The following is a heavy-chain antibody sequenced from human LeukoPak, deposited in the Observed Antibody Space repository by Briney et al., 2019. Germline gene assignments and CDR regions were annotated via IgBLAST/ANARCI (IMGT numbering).Heavy chain of an antibody. CDR3: ARGFYGSGSHYFDY. CDR2: ITSSGTTT. V-gene: IGHV3-11*01. Sequence: GGSLRLSCAASGFRFSDNSMSWIRQAPGKGLEWISYITSSGTTTYYADSVKGRFTISRDNAKSSLYLQMSSLRAEDTAVYYCARGFYGSGSHYFDYWGQGTLVTVSS. D-gene: IGHD3-10*01. J-gene: IGHJ4*02. CDR1: GFRFSDNS.